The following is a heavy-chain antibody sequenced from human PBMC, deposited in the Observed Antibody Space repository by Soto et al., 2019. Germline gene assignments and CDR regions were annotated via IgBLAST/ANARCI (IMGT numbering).Heavy chain of an antibody. CDR1: GFTFSSYS. Sequence: GSLRLSCAASGFTFSSYSMNWVRQAPGKGLEWVSSISSSSSYIYYADSVKGRFTISRDNAKNSLYLQMNSLRAEDTAVYYCARDLRTGTSSDYWGQGTLVTVSS. CDR2: ISSSSSYI. D-gene: IGHD1-1*01. CDR3: ARDLRTGTSSDY. J-gene: IGHJ4*02. V-gene: IGHV3-21*01.